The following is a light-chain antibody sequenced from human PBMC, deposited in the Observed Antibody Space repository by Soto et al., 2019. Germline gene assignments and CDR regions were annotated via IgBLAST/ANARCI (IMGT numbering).Light chain of an antibody. Sequence: QSALTQPASVSGSPGQSITISCTGTSSDVGGYTYVSWYQQHPGKAPKLIIFEVNSRPSGVSNRFSGSKSGNTASLTISDLQAEDEADYFCSSYSPYSTVVFGGGTQLTVL. CDR2: EVN. J-gene: IGLJ2*01. CDR3: SSYSPYSTVV. V-gene: IGLV2-14*01. CDR1: SSDVGGYTY.